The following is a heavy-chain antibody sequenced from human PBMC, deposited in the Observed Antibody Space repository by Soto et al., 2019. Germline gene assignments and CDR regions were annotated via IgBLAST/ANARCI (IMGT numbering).Heavy chain of an antibody. CDR3: ARDPDPATVTNDY. Sequence: QVQLVQSGAEVKKPGSSVKVSCKASGGTFSSYTISWVRQAPGQGLEWMGRIIPILGIANYAQKFQGRVTITADKSTSTAYMKLSSLRSEDTAVYYCARDPDPATVTNDYWGQGTLVTVSS. CDR1: GGTFSSYT. J-gene: IGHJ4*02. D-gene: IGHD4-17*01. V-gene: IGHV1-69*08. CDR2: IIPILGIA.